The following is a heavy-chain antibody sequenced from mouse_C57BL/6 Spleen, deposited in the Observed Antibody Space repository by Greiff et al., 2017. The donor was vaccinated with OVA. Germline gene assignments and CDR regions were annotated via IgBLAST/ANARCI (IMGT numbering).Heavy chain of an antibody. Sequence: EVHLVESEGGLVQPGSSMKLSCTASGFTFSDYYMAWVRQVPEKGLEWVANINYDGSSTYYLDSLKSRFIISRDNAKNILYLQMSSLKSEDTATYYCAREGSSGYGAMDYWGQGTSVTVSS. V-gene: IGHV5-16*01. J-gene: IGHJ4*01. D-gene: IGHD3-2*02. CDR1: GFTFSDYY. CDR3: AREGSSGYGAMDY. CDR2: INYDGSST.